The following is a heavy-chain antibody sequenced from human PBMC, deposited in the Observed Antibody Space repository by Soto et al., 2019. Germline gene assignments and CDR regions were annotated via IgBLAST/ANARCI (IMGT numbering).Heavy chain of an antibody. CDR2: IWYDGSNK. V-gene: IGHV3-33*01. D-gene: IGHD6-13*01. J-gene: IGHJ6*02. Sequence: ESGGGVVQPGRSLRLSCAASGFTFSSYGMHWVRQAPGKGLEWVAVIWYDGSNKYYADSVKGRFTISRDNSKNTLYLQMNSLRAEDTAVYYCARARIAAVHYGMDVWGQGTTVTVSS. CDR3: ARARIAAVHYGMDV. CDR1: GFTFSSYG.